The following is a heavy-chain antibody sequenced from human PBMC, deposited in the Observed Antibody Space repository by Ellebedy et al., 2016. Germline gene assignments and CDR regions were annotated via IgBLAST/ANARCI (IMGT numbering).Heavy chain of an antibody. V-gene: IGHV3-21*01. CDR3: ARDLVVVPAAIVSDYYYGMDV. CDR2: ISTSSIYI. J-gene: IGHJ6*02. CDR1: GFTFSSYS. Sequence: GGSLRLSCAASGFTFSSYSMNWVRQAPGRGLEWVSSISTSSIYIYYADSVKGRFTISRDNAKNSLYLQMNSLRAEDTAVYYCARDLVVVPAAIVSDYYYGMDVWGQGTTVTVSS. D-gene: IGHD2-2*01.